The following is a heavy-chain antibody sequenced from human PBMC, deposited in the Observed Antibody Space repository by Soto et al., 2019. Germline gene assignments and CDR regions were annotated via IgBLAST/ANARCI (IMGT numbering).Heavy chain of an antibody. CDR3: ARGLEWQPTGWWFDP. CDR1: GYTFTSFA. J-gene: IGHJ5*02. D-gene: IGHD3-3*01. V-gene: IGHV1-18*01. CDR2: TSPYTGNT. Sequence: QVQLVQSGAEVKKPGASVKVSCKASGYTFTSFAITWVRQAPGQGLEWMGWTSPYTGNTNNAQQFQGRITMTTETSTSTAYMELRSLRSDDTAVYDCARGLEWQPTGWWFDPWGEGTLVTVSP.